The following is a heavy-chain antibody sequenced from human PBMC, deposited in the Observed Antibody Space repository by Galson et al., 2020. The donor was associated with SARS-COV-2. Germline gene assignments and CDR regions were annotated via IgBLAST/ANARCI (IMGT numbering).Heavy chain of an antibody. CDR1: GFAVSDSY. Sequence: GESLKISCAASGFAVSDSYMSWIRQAPGKGLEWVALLYTGGSASYTGSVKGRFTISRDNPKNSLYLHMNSLRLEDTAVYYCARDPYSGGWTNYYYFGLDVWGQGTTVTVSS. D-gene: IGHD6-19*01. CDR2: LYTGGSA. J-gene: IGHJ6*02. CDR3: ARDPYSGGWTNYYYFGLDV. V-gene: IGHV3-53*01.